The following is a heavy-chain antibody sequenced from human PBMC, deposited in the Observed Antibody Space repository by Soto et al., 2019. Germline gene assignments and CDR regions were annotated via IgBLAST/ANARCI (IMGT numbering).Heavy chain of an antibody. CDR3: ARDHGLFIGDADHRDLLAFPTRRSFDL. V-gene: IGHV3-11*01. J-gene: IGHJ2*01. CDR2: ISSVGNTM. CDR1: GGTSSQCC. D-gene: IGHD2-15*01. Sequence: GSGGTSSQCCKNVSRLAPGKRLEWVSDISSVGNTMYYADSVKGRFTISRANARNSLYLQMNSLTAEDTAVYFCARDHGLFIGDADHRDLLAFPTRRSFDL.